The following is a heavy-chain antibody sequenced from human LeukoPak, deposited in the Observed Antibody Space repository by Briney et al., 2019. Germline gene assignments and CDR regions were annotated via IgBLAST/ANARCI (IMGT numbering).Heavy chain of an antibody. V-gene: IGHV3-64*01. Sequence: GGSLRLSCAASGFTFSNYAMHWVRQAPGKGLEYVSAISSNGASTYYVNSVKGRFTISRDNAKNSLYLQMNSLRAEDTALYYCARVTPNPTCFDYWGQGTLVTVSS. D-gene: IGHD2-15*01. CDR3: ARVTPNPTCFDY. CDR2: ISSNGAST. CDR1: GFTFSNYA. J-gene: IGHJ4*02.